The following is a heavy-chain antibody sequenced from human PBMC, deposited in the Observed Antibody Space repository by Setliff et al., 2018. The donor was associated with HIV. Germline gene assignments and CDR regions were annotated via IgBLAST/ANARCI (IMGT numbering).Heavy chain of an antibody. CDR3: ARDPNTGWYYLDF. V-gene: IGHV4-38-2*02. J-gene: IGHJ4*02. CDR2: INHDRTT. CDR1: GYSISSRYY. D-gene: IGHD6-19*01. Sequence: ASETLSLTCTVSGYSISSRYYWNWIRQPPGKGLEWIGEINHDRTTNYKPSLKSRVTMSVDTSKNQFSLKLSSVTAADTAVDYCARDPNTGWYYLDFWGPGALVTVS.